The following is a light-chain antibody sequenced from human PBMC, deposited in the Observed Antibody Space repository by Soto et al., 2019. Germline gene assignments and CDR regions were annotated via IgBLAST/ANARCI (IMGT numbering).Light chain of an antibody. V-gene: IGKV1-17*01. CDR1: QSIRND. CDR2: AAS. CDR3: LPLNSSLAHS. J-gene: IGKJ4*01. Sequence: DIQMTQSPSSLSASVGDRVTITCRASQSIRNDLGWYQQKSGKAPQRLIYAASTLQTGVPPRFSGSGSGRESTHTISSLEPEDFATSYFLPLNSSLAHSFDVGNKVE.